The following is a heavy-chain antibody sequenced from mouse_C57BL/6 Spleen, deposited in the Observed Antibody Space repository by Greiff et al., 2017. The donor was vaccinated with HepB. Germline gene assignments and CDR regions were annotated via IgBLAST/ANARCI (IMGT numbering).Heavy chain of an antibody. Sequence: VHLVESGPELVKPGASVKISCKASGYAFSSSWMNWVKQRPGKGLEWIGRIYPGDGDTNYNGKFKGKATLTADKSSSTAYMQLSSLTSEDSAVYFCARGLRRDYYAMDYWGQGTSVTVSS. CDR3: ARGLRRDYYAMDY. J-gene: IGHJ4*01. CDR2: IYPGDGDT. V-gene: IGHV1-82*01. D-gene: IGHD2-4*01. CDR1: GYAFSSSW.